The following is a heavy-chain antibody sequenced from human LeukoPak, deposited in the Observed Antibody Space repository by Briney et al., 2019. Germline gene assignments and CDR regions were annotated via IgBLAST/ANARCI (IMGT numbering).Heavy chain of an antibody. CDR2: INYNGNNK. J-gene: IGHJ4*02. CDR1: GFSFSSHG. Sequence: SGGSLRLSCAASGFSFSSHGIHWVRQAPGKGLEWVAFINYNGNNKYYADSVKGRFTISRDNSKNTVYLEMNSLRDGDTAVYYCARDRDTRSYYILYWGQGTLVTVSS. CDR3: ARDRDTRSYYILY. V-gene: IGHV3-30*02. D-gene: IGHD3-10*01.